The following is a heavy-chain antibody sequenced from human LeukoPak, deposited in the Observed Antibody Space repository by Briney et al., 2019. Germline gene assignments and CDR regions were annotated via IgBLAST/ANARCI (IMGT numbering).Heavy chain of an antibody. Sequence: GSLRLSCAASGFTFSSYGMHWVRQAPGKGLEWVAVISYDGSNKYYADSVKGRFTISRDNSKNTLYLQMNSLRAEDTAVYYCARGGVYSSGWYVDYWGQGTLVTVSS. CDR1: GFTFSSYG. D-gene: IGHD6-19*01. J-gene: IGHJ4*02. CDR3: ARGGVYSSGWYVDY. V-gene: IGHV3-30*03. CDR2: ISYDGSNK.